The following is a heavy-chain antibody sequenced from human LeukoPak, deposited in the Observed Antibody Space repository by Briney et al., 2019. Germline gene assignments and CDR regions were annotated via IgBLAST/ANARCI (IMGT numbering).Heavy chain of an antibody. CDR3: ARAHERQLWSSGVDY. D-gene: IGHD5-18*01. V-gene: IGHV3-20*04. CDR1: GFTFDDYG. Sequence: RTGGSLRLSCAASGFTFDDYGMSWVRHAPGKGLEWVSGINWNGGSTGYADSVKGRFTISRDNAKNSQYLQMNSLRAEDTAVYYCARAHERQLWSSGVDYWGQGTLVTVSP. J-gene: IGHJ4*02. CDR2: INWNGGST.